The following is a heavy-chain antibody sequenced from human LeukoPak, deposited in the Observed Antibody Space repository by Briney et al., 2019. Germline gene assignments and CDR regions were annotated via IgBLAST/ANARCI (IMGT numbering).Heavy chain of an antibody. J-gene: IGHJ5*02. D-gene: IGHD3-10*01. V-gene: IGHV4-34*01. CDR1: GGSFSGYY. CDR2: INHSGST. Sequence: PSETLSLTCAVCGGSFSGYYWSWIRQPPGKGLEWIGEINHSGSTNYNPSLKSRVTISVDTSKNQFSLKLSSVTAAGTAVYYCARAPVESYYYGSGSYHAWFDPWGQGTLVTVSS. CDR3: ARAPVESYYYGSGSYHAWFDP.